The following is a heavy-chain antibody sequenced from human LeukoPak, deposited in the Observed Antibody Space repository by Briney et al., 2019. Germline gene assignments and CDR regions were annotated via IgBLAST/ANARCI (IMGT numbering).Heavy chain of an antibody. Sequence: PGGSLRLSCAASGFTFSSYAMSWGRQAPGKGLGWVPAICGSGGSTYYADSVKGRFTISRDNSKNTLYLQMNSLRAEDTAAYYCAKDRYFDGLLPMGGFDYWGQGTLVTVSS. V-gene: IGHV3-23*01. D-gene: IGHD3-9*01. CDR1: GFTFSSYA. J-gene: IGHJ4*02. CDR2: ICGSGGST. CDR3: AKDRYFDGLLPMGGFDY.